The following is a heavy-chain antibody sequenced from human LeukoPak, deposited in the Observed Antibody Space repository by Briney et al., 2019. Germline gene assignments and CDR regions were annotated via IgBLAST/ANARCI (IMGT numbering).Heavy chain of an antibody. Sequence: SETLSLTCAVYGGSLSGYYWNWIRQPPGKGLEWIGEINDSGSTNYNPSLKSRVTISVDTSKNQFSLKLNSVTAADTAVYYCVRGPVHHYYYYGMDVWGQGTTVTVSS. V-gene: IGHV4-34*01. J-gene: IGHJ6*02. CDR2: INDSGST. CDR3: VRGPVHHYYYYGMDV. CDR1: GGSLSGYY.